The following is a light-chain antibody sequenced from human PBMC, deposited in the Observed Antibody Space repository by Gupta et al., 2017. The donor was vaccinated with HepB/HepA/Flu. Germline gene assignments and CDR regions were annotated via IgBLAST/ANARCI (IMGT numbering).Light chain of an antibody. Sequence: DIQMTQSPSVVSASVGDRVTIACRASQGIGGWLAWYQQKPGKAPELLIYTISNLQSGVPSRFSGSGSGTDFTLTISSLQPEDFAIYYCQQGATFQFTFGGGTKVEIK. CDR1: QGIGGW. CDR3: QQGATFQFT. V-gene: IGKV1-12*01. CDR2: TIS. J-gene: IGKJ4*01.